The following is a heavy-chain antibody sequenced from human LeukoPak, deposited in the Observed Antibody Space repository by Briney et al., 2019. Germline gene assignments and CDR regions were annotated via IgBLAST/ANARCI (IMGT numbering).Heavy chain of an antibody. Sequence: SETLSLTCAVSGGSISSSNWWSWVRQPPGKGLEWIGEIYHSGSTNYNPSLKSRVTISVDKSKNQFSLKLSSVTAADTAVYYCARGGRVGATRGYFQHWGQGTLVTVSS. J-gene: IGHJ1*01. V-gene: IGHV4-4*02. CDR3: ARGGRVGATRGYFQH. D-gene: IGHD1-26*01. CDR1: GGSISSSNW. CDR2: IYHSGST.